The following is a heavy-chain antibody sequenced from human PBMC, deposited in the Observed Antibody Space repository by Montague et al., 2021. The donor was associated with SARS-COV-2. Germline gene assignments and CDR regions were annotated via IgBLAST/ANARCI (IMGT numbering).Heavy chain of an antibody. CDR3: AREDRWNWFDP. CDR2: IYTSGST. D-gene: IGHD5-24*01. CDR1: GGSISSGSYY. V-gene: IGHV4-61*02. Sequence: TLSLTCTVSGGSISSGSYYWSWIRQPAGKGLEWIGRIYTSGSTNYNPSLKSRVTISVDTSKNRFSLKLISVTAADTAVYYCAREDRWNWFDPWGQGILVTVSS. J-gene: IGHJ5*02.